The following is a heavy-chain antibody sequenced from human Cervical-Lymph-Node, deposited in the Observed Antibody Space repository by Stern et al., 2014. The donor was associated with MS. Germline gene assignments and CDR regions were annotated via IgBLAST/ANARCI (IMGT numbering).Heavy chain of an antibody. CDR1: GGTLNTSA. D-gene: IGHD2-8*01. CDR3: ARVRCPNGVCYPRLDY. J-gene: IGHJ4*02. V-gene: IGHV1-69*01. CDR2: VITIFGAT. Sequence: QVQLGQSGAEVKKPGSSVKVSCKASGGTLNTSAINWVRQAPGQGLEWMGGVITIFGATNYAQKFQGRLTITAEESPTTAYMALNSLMSEDTAMYYCARVRCPNGVCYPRLDYWGQGILVPVSS.